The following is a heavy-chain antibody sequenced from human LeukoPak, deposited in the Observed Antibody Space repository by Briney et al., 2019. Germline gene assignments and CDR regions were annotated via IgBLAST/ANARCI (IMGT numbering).Heavy chain of an antibody. CDR1: GGSFSGYY. V-gene: IGHV4-34*01. D-gene: IGHD3-9*01. CDR2: INHSGST. J-gene: IGHJ4*02. Sequence: SETLSLTCAVYGGSFSGYYWSWIRQPPGKGLEWIGEINHSGSTNYNPSLKSRVTISVDTSKNQFSLKLSSVTAADAAVYYCARGQDILTGYFVDYWGQGTLVTVSS. CDR3: ARGQDILTGYFVDY.